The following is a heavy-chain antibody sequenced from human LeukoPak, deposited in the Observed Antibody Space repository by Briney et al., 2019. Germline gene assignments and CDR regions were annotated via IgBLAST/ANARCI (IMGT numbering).Heavy chain of an antibody. CDR3: ARVGLWFGGPRGYFDY. CDR1: GFTFSSYS. J-gene: IGHJ4*02. Sequence: GGSLRLSCAASGFTFSSYSMNWVRQAPGKGLEWVSSISSSSSYIYYADSVKGRFTISRDNAKNSLYLQMNSLRAEDTAVYYCARVGLWFGGPRGYFDYWGQGTLVTVSS. V-gene: IGHV3-21*01. CDR2: ISSSSSYI. D-gene: IGHD3-10*01.